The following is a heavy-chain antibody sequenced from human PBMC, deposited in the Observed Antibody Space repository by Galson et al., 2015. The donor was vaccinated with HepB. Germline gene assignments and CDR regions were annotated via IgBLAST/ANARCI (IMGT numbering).Heavy chain of an antibody. CDR2: IWYDGSNK. J-gene: IGHJ4*02. CDR1: GFTFSSYG. Sequence: SLRLSCAASGFTFSSYGMHWVRQAPGKGLEWVAVIWYDGSNKYYADSVKGRFTISRDNSKNTLYLQMNSLRAEDTAVYYCAREVATITGKGFDYWGQGTLVTVSS. CDR3: AREVATITGKGFDY. D-gene: IGHD5-12*01. V-gene: IGHV3-33*01.